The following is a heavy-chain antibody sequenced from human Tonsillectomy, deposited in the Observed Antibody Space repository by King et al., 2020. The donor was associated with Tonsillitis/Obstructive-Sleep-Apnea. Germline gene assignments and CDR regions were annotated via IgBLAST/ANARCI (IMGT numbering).Heavy chain of an antibody. CDR3: AHRGVPAAGTRGTFEH. CDR2: IYWDDDK. CDR1: GFSLSTSGVG. Sequence: QITLKESGPTLVKPTQTLTLTCTFSGFSLSTSGVGVGWIRQPPGKALEWLALIYWDDDKLYSPSLKSRLTITKDTSKNQVLLTMTNMDPVDTATYYCAHRGVPAAGTRGTFEHWGQGILVIVSS. V-gene: IGHV2-5*02. D-gene: IGHD6-13*01. J-gene: IGHJ4*02.